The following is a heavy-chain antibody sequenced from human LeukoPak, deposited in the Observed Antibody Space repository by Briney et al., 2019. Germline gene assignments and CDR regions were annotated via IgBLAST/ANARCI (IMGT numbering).Heavy chain of an antibody. CDR1: GGSISSYY. CDR2: IYYSGST. J-gene: IGHJ6*03. D-gene: IGHD3-16*01. Sequence: SETLSLTCTVSGGSISSYYWSWIRQPPGKGLEWIGYIYYSGSTNYNPSLKSRVTISVDTSKNQFFLKLSSVTAADTAVYYCASDTSYYYYMDVWGKGTTVTISS. CDR3: ASDTSYYYYMDV. V-gene: IGHV4-59*12.